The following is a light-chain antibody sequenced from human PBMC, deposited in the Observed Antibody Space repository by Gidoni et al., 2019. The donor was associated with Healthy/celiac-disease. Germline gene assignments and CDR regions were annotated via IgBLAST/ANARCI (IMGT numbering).Light chain of an antibody. V-gene: IGLV2-14*01. CDR3: SSYTSSSLYV. Sequence: QSALTQPASVSGSPGQSITISCTGTSSDGGGYNYVPWYQQHPGKAPKLMIYEVSNRPSGVPDRFSGSKSGNTASLTISGLQAEDEADYYCSSYTSSSLYVFGTGTKVTVL. CDR2: EVS. CDR1: SSDGGGYNY. J-gene: IGLJ1*01.